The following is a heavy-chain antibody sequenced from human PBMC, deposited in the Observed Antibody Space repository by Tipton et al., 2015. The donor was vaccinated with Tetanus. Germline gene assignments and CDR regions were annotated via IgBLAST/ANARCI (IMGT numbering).Heavy chain of an antibody. Sequence: SLRLSCAASGFTFSSYWMHWVRQAPGKGLVWVSRIKTDGSATIYADSVKGRSTISRDNAKNTLYLQMNSLRAEDTAVYFCVRGGEPKHPFGIWGQGTMVTVSS. D-gene: IGHD1-14*01. CDR3: VRGGEPKHPFGI. J-gene: IGHJ3*02. CDR2: IKTDGSAT. CDR1: GFTFSSYW. V-gene: IGHV3-74*01.